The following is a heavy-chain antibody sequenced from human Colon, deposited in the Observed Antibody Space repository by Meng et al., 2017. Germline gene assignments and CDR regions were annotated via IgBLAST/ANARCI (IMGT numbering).Heavy chain of an antibody. CDR3: ANRFV. V-gene: IGHV3-66*02. CDR1: GFSVSSDF. Sequence: EVQLGGAGGGLVQPGGSLRLSCAVSGFSVSSDFMIWVRQAPGKGLEWVSMIHSSAGTFFADSVKGRFTVSTDNSKNTLYLQMNSLRIEDTAVYHCANRFVWGLGTLVTVSS. J-gene: IGHJ4*02. CDR2: IHSSAGT. D-gene: IGHD3-3*01.